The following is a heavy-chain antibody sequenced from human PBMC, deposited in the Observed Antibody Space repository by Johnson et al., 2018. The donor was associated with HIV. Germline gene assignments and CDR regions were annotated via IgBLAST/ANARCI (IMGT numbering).Heavy chain of an antibody. CDR1: GFTFSDFR. CDR2: INVDGREK. Sequence: VQLVESGGGLVQPGGSLRLSCTASGFTFSDFRMSWVRQAPGRGLAWVANINVDGREKYYVDSVEGRFTISRDNAKNSLFLQMNSLRAGDTAVYYCTTGLMSAFDMWGQGTMVTVSS. J-gene: IGHJ3*02. CDR3: TTGLMSAFDM. D-gene: IGHD3-16*01. V-gene: IGHV3-7*01.